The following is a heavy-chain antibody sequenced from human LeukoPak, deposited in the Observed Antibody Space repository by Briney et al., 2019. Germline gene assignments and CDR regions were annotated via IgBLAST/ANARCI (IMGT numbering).Heavy chain of an antibody. Sequence: ASVKVSCKASGDTFIDYYIHWVRQAPGQGLEWMGIINPSGDSTTYAQKFQGRVTMTRDTSTTTVYMELSSLRSEDTAVYYCARDEITPHGIGLDYWGQGTLVTVSS. CDR1: GDTFIDYY. V-gene: IGHV1-46*01. CDR3: ARDEITPHGIGLDY. CDR2: INPSGDST. J-gene: IGHJ4*02. D-gene: IGHD1-14*01.